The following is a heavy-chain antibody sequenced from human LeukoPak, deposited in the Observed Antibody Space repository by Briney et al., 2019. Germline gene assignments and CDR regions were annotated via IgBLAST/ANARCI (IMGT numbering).Heavy chain of an antibody. CDR1: GFSFSNYA. CDR2: ISGSAVTT. Sequence: GGSLRLSCAASGFSFSNYAMSWVRQAPEKGLESVSAISGSAVTTYYADSVKGRFTISRDNSKNTLYLQMNSLRAEDTAVYYCATRRGGALDIWGQGTMVTVSS. D-gene: IGHD3-10*01. V-gene: IGHV3-23*01. CDR3: ATRRGGALDI. J-gene: IGHJ3*02.